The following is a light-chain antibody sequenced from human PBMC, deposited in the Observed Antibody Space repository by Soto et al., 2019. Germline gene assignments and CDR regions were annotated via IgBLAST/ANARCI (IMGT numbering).Light chain of an antibody. J-gene: IGKJ4*01. CDR2: WAS. Sequence: LLTRTQDSLSVSLSARATINSKSSQSVLYSSNNKNYLAWHQQKPGQPPKLLIYWASARESGVPDRFSGSGSGTDFTLTISSLQADDVAVYYCQLYYLPLQCFCGGANVDI. CDR1: QSVLYSSNNKNY. CDR3: QLYYLPLQC. V-gene: IGKV4-1*01.